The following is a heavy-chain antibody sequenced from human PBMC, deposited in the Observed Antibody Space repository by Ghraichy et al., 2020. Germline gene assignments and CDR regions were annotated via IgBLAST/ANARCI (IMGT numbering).Heavy chain of an antibody. D-gene: IGHD3-10*01. CDR3: ARARITMVRGVILPYCFDC. V-gene: IGHV3-21*01. Sequence: ESLNISCVASGFTFNPYSMNWVRQAPGKGLEWVSSISSSSSYIYYADSVKGRFTISRDNAKNSLHLQMNSLRAEDTAVYYCARARITMVRGVILPYCFDCWGQGTPVTVSS. CDR1: GFTFNPYS. CDR2: ISSSSSYI. J-gene: IGHJ4*02.